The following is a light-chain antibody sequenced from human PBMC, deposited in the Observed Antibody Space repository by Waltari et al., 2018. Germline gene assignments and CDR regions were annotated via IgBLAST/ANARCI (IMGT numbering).Light chain of an antibody. Sequence: EIVLTQSPATLSLSPGERATLSCRASQSVSSYLACYQQKPGQAPRLLIYDASTRATGIPARFSGSGSGTDFSLTISSLEPEDFAVYYCQQRSNWPPRTFGQGTRLDIK. CDR2: DAS. CDR1: QSVSSY. V-gene: IGKV3-11*01. CDR3: QQRSNWPPRT. J-gene: IGKJ5*01.